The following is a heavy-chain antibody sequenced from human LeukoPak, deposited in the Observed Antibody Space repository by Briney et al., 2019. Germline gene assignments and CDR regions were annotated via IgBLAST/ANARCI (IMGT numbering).Heavy chain of an antibody. CDR2: ISAYNGNT. J-gene: IGHJ6*03. CDR1: GYTFTGYY. V-gene: IGHV1-18*04. Sequence: ASVKVSCKASGYTFTGYYMHWVRQAPGQGLEWMGWISAYNGNTNYAQKLQGRVTMTTDTSTSTAYMELRSLRSDDTAVYYCASSEYHCSSTSCHNYYYYYMDVWGKGTTVTVSS. CDR3: ASSEYHCSSTSCHNYYYYYMDV. D-gene: IGHD2-2*02.